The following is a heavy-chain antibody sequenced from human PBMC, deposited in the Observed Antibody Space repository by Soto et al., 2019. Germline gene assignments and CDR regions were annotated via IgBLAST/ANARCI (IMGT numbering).Heavy chain of an antibody. CDR2: ITWNAYSI. Sequence: EVQLVESGGGLVQPGRSLRLSCAASGFTFNDYAMHWVRQAPGRGLEWVAGITWNAYSIAYADSVNGRFTISRDNAKSSLHLQMNNMRPADTALYYCEKNNDSNDWSAFDIWGLGTRVTVSS. CDR3: EKNNDSNDWSAFDI. CDR1: GFTFNDYA. V-gene: IGHV3-9*01. D-gene: IGHD6-19*01. J-gene: IGHJ3*02.